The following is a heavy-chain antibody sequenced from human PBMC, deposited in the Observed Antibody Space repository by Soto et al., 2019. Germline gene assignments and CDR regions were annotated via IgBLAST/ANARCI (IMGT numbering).Heavy chain of an antibody. V-gene: IGHV3-30*18. CDR2: ISYDGSNK. D-gene: IGHD1-26*01. CDR1: GFTFSSYG. J-gene: IGHJ4*02. Sequence: GGSLRLSCAASGFTFSSYGMHWVRQAPGKGLEWVAVISYDGSNKYYAYSVKGRFTISRDNSKNTLYLQMNSLRAEDTAVYYCAKDQQESGSPYVPLDYWGQGTLVTVSS. CDR3: AKDQQESGSPYVPLDY.